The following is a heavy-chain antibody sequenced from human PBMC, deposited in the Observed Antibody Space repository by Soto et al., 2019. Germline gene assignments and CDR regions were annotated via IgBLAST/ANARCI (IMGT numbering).Heavy chain of an antibody. CDR1: GGSFSSYG. J-gene: IGHJ6*02. Sequence: QVQLVQSGAEVKKPGSSVKVSCKASGGSFSSYGISWVRQAPGQGLEWMGGIVPILGTTNYAQKVQGRVTINAEESTSTAYMELMSLRSDDTAVYYCARFVSHFGGVCLDVWVQGTTVTVSS. CDR2: IVPILGTT. V-gene: IGHV1-69*01. D-gene: IGHD2-21*02. CDR3: ARFVSHFGGVCLDV.